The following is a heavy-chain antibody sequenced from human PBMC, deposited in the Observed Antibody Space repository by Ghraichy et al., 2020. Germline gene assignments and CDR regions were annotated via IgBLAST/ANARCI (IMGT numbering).Heavy chain of an antibody. V-gene: IGHV4-34*01. Sequence: SETLSLTCAVYGGSFSGYYWSWIRQPPGKGLAWIGEINHSGSTNYNPSLKSRVTISVDTSKNQFSLKLRSVTAADTAVYYCARANSSGDEINYFDYWGQGTLVTVSS. CDR1: GGSFSGYY. CDR3: ARANSSGDEINYFDY. D-gene: IGHD6-19*01. J-gene: IGHJ4*02. CDR2: INHSGST.